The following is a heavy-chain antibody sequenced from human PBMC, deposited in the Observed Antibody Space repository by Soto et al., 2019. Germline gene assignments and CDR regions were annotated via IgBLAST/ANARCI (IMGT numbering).Heavy chain of an antibody. V-gene: IGHV4-34*01. CDR1: GGSFSGYY. Sequence: PSETLSLTCAVYGGSFSGYYWSWIRQPPGKGLEWIGEINHSGSTNYNPSLKSRVTISVDTSKNQFSLKLSSVTAADTAVYYCARCITMVRGAQRGVYFDYWGQGTLVTVS. J-gene: IGHJ4*02. CDR2: INHSGST. CDR3: ARCITMVRGAQRGVYFDY. D-gene: IGHD3-10*01.